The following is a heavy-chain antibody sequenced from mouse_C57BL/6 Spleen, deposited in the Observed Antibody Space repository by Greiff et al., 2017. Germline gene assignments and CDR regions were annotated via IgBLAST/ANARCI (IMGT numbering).Heavy chain of an antibody. V-gene: IGHV14-4*01. J-gene: IGHJ2*01. CDR1: GFNFKDYY. Sequence: VQLQQSGAELVRPGASVKLSCTASGFNFKDYYMHWVNQRPEQGLEWIGWIDPENGDTEYASKFQGKATITADTSSNTAYLQLSSLTSEDTAVYYCTTFITTVVADYWGQGTTLTVSS. D-gene: IGHD1-1*01. CDR2: IDPENGDT. CDR3: TTFITTVVADY.